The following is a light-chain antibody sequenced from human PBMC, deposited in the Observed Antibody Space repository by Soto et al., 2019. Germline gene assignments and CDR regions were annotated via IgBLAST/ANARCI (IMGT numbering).Light chain of an antibody. J-gene: IGKJ5*01. CDR2: DAS. V-gene: IGKV3-11*01. Sequence: IVMKHYPSTLCWSPIERATLSCRASQSVSSNLAWYQQKPGQAPRLLIYDASNRAPGIPARFSGSGSGTDFTLTISILEPEDFAVYYCQQCSIWPITFGQGTRLEIK. CDR1: QSVSSN. CDR3: QQCSIWPIT.